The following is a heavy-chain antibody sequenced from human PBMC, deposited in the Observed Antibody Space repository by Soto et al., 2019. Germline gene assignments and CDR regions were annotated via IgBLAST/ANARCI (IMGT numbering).Heavy chain of an antibody. CDR2: INPSGGST. D-gene: IGHD3-22*01. Sequence: RASVKVSCKASGYTFTSYYMHWVRQAPGQGLEWMGIINPSGGSTSYAQKFQGRVTMTRDTSTSTVYMELSSLRSEDTAVYYCARDTTMYYYDSSGYYFDYWGQGTQVTVSS. J-gene: IGHJ4*02. CDR1: GYTFTSYY. V-gene: IGHV1-46*01. CDR3: ARDTTMYYYDSSGYYFDY.